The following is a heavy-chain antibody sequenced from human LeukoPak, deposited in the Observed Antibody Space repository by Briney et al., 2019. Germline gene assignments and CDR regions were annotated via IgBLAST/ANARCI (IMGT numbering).Heavy chain of an antibody. CDR1: GYTFTSYG. J-gene: IGHJ4*02. CDR2: ISGNNGNT. Sequence: ASVKVSCKASGYTFTSYGISWVRQAPGQGLEWMGWISGNNGNTNYAQNLQGRVTMTTDTSTSTAYMELRSLTSDDTAVYYCARVPPYCSTTTCYAPFDYWGQGTLVTVSS. D-gene: IGHD2-2*01. V-gene: IGHV1-18*01. CDR3: ARVPPYCSTTTCYAPFDY.